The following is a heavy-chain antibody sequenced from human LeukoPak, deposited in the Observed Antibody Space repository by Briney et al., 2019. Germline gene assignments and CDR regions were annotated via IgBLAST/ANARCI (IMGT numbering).Heavy chain of an antibody. CDR2: IYYSGDT. CDR3: ARHQWHYYYYMGV. V-gene: IGHV4-39*01. CDR1: GGSISSSRYY. J-gene: IGHJ6*03. D-gene: IGHD6-19*01. Sequence: SETLSLTCTVSGGSISSSRYYWGWVRQPPGKGLEWIGGIYYSGDTYYNPSLKRRRVTISVDTSKNQFSLRLSSVTAADTAVYYCARHQWHYYYYMGVWGKGSTVTVSS.